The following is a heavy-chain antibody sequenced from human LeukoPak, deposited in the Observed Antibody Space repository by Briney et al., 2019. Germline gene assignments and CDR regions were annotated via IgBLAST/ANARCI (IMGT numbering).Heavy chain of an antibody. V-gene: IGHV3-23*01. J-gene: IGHJ4*02. D-gene: IGHD2-21*01. CDR3: MKLPTMIIVIDTDFEY. CDR2: INTSGGST. Sequence: PGETLRLSCVASGFTFRHYDMSWVRQVPGKGLEWVSSINTSGGSTYYADSLQGRFTISRDNSKNTLHLQMNNVRAEDTALYYCMKLPTMIIVIDTDFEYWGQGAQVTVSS. CDR1: GFTFRHYD.